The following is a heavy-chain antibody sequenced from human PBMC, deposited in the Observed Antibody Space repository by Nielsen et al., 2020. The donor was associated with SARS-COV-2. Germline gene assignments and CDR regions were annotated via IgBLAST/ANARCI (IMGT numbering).Heavy chain of an antibody. CDR3: AIFGRYGDDYGDYYYGMDV. J-gene: IGHJ6*02. V-gene: IGHV1-18*01. D-gene: IGHD4-17*01. CDR2: ISAYNGNT. Sequence: WVRQAPGQGLEWMGWISAYNGNTNYAQKLQGRVTMTTDTSTSTAYMELRSLRSDDTAVYYCAIFGRYGDDYGDYYYGMDVWGQGTTVTVSS.